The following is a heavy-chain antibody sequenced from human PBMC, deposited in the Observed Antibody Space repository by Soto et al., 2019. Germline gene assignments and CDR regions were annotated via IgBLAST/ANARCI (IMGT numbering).Heavy chain of an antibody. CDR3: AASYGSGYRAFDY. V-gene: IGHV1-69*02. CDR2: INPIVSMS. Sequence: QVQLVQSGTEVKKPGSSVKVSCKASGDTFSFYTINWVRQAPGLGLEWVGRINPIVSMSNYAQKLQGRVSMTADKSASPADMELRSLRSDDTAMYFCAASYGSGYRAFDYWGQGALVIVSS. J-gene: IGHJ4*02. D-gene: IGHD3-10*01. CDR1: GDTFSFYT.